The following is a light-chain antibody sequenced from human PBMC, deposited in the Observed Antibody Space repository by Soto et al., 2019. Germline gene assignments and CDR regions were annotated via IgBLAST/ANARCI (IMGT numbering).Light chain of an antibody. Sequence: EIVLTMNPGTLSRSPGERATLSCRASQSVSNNYLAWYQQKPGQAPRLLIYGASNRATGIPDRFSGSGSGTDFTLTSSRLEPEDFAVYYCQQYGSAGTFGQGTKVDI. CDR2: GAS. V-gene: IGKV3-20*01. CDR1: QSVSNNY. J-gene: IGKJ1*01. CDR3: QQYGSAGT.